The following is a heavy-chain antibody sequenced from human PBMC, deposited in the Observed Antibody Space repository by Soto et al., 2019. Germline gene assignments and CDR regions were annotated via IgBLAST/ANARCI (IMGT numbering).Heavy chain of an antibody. V-gene: IGHV1-3*01. CDR1: GYTFTAYP. J-gene: IGHJ4*02. CDR3: AKKDDYAAGVYHFDH. D-gene: IGHD3-10*01. CDR2: INAANGDI. Sequence: QVQLVQSGAEVKKPGASVKVSCRASGYTFTAYPLHWVRQAPGQRLEWMGWINAANGDIGYSREFQGRVTITRDTSASTVYMEVSSLTSEDTAVYYCAKKDDYAAGVYHFDHWGQGTLVTVSS.